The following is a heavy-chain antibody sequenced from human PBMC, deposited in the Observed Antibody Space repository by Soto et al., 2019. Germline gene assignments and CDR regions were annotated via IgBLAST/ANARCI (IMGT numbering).Heavy chain of an antibody. V-gene: IGHV4-59*08. CDR1: GGSISSYY. J-gene: IGHJ3*02. D-gene: IGHD3-22*01. CDR3: ARLVTMIVGDAFDI. CDR2: IYYSGST. Sequence: PSETLSLTCTVSGGSISSYYWSWIRQPPGKGLEWIGYIYYSGSTNYNPSLKSRVTISVDTSKNQFSLKLSSVTAADTAVYYCARLVTMIVGDAFDIWGQGTMVTVSS.